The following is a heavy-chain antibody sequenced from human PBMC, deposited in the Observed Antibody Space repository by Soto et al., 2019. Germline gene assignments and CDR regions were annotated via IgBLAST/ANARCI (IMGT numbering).Heavy chain of an antibody. D-gene: IGHD2-21*02. CDR2: IKSKTDGGTT. CDR1: GFTFSNAW. CDR3: TTDPSGVVVVTATCNRFAP. J-gene: IGHJ5*02. Sequence: GVLRLSCAASGFTFSNAWMNWVRQAPGKGLEWVGRIKSKTDGGTTDYAAPVKGRFTISRDDSKNTLYLHMNSLNTEDTAVYYCTTDPSGVVVVTATCNRFAPRGQGTPVP. V-gene: IGHV3-15*07.